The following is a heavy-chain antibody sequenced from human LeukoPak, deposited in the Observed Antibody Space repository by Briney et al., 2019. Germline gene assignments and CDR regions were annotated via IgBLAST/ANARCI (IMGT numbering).Heavy chain of an antibody. D-gene: IGHD1-1*01. V-gene: IGHV4-34*01. CDR1: GGSFSDYD. CDR2: INQSGST. CDR3: ARYVPVKTGTTRASFDY. Sequence: NPSETLSLTCSVYGGSFSDYDWSWIRQPPGKGLEWIGEINQSGSTNENPSLKSRVTMSVDTSKSQFSLNLRSVTATDTAVYYCARYVPVKTGTTRASFDYWGQGILVTVSS. J-gene: IGHJ4*02.